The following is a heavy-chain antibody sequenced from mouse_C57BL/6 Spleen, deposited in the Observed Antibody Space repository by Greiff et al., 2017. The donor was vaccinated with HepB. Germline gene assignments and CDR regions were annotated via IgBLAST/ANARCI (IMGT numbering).Heavy chain of an antibody. CDR1: GYAFSSYW. CDR2: IYPGDGDT. Sequence: QVHVKQSGAELVKPGASVKISCKASGYAFSSYWMNWVKQRPGKGLEWIGQIYPGDGDTNYNGKFKGKATLTADKSSSTAYMQLSSLTSEDSAVYFCAREGGKGYFDVWGTGTTVTVSS. CDR3: AREGGKGYFDV. V-gene: IGHV1-80*01. J-gene: IGHJ1*03.